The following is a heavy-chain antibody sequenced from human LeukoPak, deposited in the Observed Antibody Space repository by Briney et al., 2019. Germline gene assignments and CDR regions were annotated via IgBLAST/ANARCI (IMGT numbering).Heavy chain of an antibody. CDR1: GYSISSDYY. V-gene: IGHV4-38-2*01. CDR3: ARGGSGSYASYMDV. J-gene: IGHJ6*03. D-gene: IGHD3-10*01. CDR2: IYHSGST. Sequence: SETLSLTCAVSGYSISSDYYWGWIRQPPGKGLEWIGNIYHSGSTYYNPSLKSRAIILVDTSKNQFSLKLSSVTAADTAVYYCARGGSGSYASYMDVWGKGTTVTVSS.